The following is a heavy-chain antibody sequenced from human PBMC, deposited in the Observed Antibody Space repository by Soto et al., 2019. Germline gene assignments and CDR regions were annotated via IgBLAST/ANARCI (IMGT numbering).Heavy chain of an antibody. Sequence: ASVKVSCKVSGYTLTELSMHWVRQAPGKGLEWMGGFDPEDGETIYAQKFQGRVTMTEDTSTNTAYMELRSLRSDDTAVYYCARALGYCSGGSCYDLGFDIWGQGTMVTVSS. J-gene: IGHJ3*02. V-gene: IGHV1-24*01. D-gene: IGHD2-15*01. CDR1: GYTLTELS. CDR3: ARALGYCSGGSCYDLGFDI. CDR2: FDPEDGET.